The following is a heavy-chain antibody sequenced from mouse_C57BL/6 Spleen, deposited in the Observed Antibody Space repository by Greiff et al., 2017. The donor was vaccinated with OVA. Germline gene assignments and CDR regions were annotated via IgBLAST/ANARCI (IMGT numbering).Heavy chain of an antibody. CDR1: GFTFSSYG. CDR3: ARITTDAMDY. Sequence: VQLKESGGDLVKPGGSLKLSCAASGFTFSSYGMSWVRQTPDKRLEWVATISSGGSYTYYPDSVKGRFTISRDNAKNTLYLQMSSLKSEDTAMYYCARITTDAMDYWGQGTSVTVSS. CDR2: ISSGGSYT. J-gene: IGHJ4*01. D-gene: IGHD1-1*01. V-gene: IGHV5-6*01.